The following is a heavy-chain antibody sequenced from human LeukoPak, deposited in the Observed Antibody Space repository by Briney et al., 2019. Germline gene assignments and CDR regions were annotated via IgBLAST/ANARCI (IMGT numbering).Heavy chain of an antibody. CDR2: IIPIFGTA. J-gene: IGHJ6*03. V-gene: IGHV1-69*13. Sequence: SVKVSCKASGGTFSSYAISWVRQAPGQGLEWMGGIIPIFGTANYAQKFQGRVTITADESTSTAYMELSSLRSEDTAVYYCARDIVSDSGSYPYYYYYYMDVRGKGTTVTVSS. CDR1: GGTFSSYA. CDR3: ARDIVSDSGSYPYYYYYYMDV. D-gene: IGHD1-26*01.